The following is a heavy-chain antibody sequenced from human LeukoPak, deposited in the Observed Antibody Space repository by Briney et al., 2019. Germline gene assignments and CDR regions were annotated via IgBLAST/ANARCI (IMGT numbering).Heavy chain of an antibody. CDR1: GGSISSSSYY. CDR3: GRILLWFGELGDTYYFDY. J-gene: IGHJ4*02. V-gene: IGHV4-39*01. Sequence: SETLSLTCTVSGGSISSSSYYWVWIRQPPGKGLEWIGSIYYSGSTYYNPSLKSRITISVDTSKNQFSLKLSSVTAADTAVYYCGRILLWFGELGDTYYFDYWGQGTLVTVSS. CDR2: IYYSGST. D-gene: IGHD3-10*01.